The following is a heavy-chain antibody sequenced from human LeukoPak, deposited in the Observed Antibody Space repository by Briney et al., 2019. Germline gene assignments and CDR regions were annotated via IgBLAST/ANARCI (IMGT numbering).Heavy chain of an antibody. Sequence: ASVKVSCKASGYTFTSYYMHWVRQAPGQGLEWMGIINPSGGSTSYAQKFQGRVTMTRDTSTSTVYMELSSLRSEDTAVYYCARARDSSGYYLDAFDIWGQGTMVTVSS. D-gene: IGHD3-22*01. CDR3: ARARDSSGYYLDAFDI. CDR1: GYTFTSYY. CDR2: INPSGGST. V-gene: IGHV1-46*01. J-gene: IGHJ3*02.